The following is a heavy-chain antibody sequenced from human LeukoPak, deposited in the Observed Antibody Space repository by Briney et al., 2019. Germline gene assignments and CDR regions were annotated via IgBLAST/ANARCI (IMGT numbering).Heavy chain of an antibody. J-gene: IGHJ4*02. CDR3: ARHFDHVGSGIYEY. CDR2: IYYSGYT. Sequence: SETLSLTCTVSGGSISSNYWSWIRQPPGKGLEWIGYIYYSGYTNYNPSLKSRVTISVDTSNNQFSLKLSSVTAADTAVYYCARHFDHVGSGIYEYWGQGTLVTVS. V-gene: IGHV4-59*08. D-gene: IGHD3-10*01. CDR1: GGSISSNY.